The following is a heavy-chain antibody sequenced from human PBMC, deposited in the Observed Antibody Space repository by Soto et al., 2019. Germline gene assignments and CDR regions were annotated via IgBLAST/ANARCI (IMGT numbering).Heavy chain of an antibody. CDR3: AHPRGYGVFDAYDI. D-gene: IGHD4-17*01. CDR2: LTPSGGET. J-gene: IGHJ3*02. CDR1: GFTFSTYA. V-gene: IGHV3-23*01. Sequence: GGSLRLSCVGSGFTFSTYAMSWVRQAPGKGLEWVSALTPSGGETYYADSVKGRFTISRDNSMNALYLQMNSLRIEDPAVYYCAHPRGYGVFDAYDIWGQGTMVTVSS.